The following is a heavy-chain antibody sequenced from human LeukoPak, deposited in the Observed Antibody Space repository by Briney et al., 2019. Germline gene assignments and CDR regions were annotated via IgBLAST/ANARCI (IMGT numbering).Heavy chain of an antibody. Sequence: GGSLRLSCAASGFTFSTYGMHWVRQAPGQGLEWVSSIGGSGSYIYYADSVRGRFTISRDNAKNSLYLQMNSLRAEDTAVYYCASSIAVIPGGTYYYMDVWGRGTTVTVSS. J-gene: IGHJ6*03. V-gene: IGHV3-21*01. CDR3: ASSIAVIPGGTYYYMDV. CDR1: GFTFSTYG. D-gene: IGHD2-2*01. CDR2: IGGSGSYI.